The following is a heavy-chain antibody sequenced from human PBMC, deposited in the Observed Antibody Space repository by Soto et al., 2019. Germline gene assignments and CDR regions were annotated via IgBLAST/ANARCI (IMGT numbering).Heavy chain of an antibody. D-gene: IGHD6-13*01. CDR2: ISYDGSNK. J-gene: IGHJ4*02. Sequence: QVQLVESGGGVVQPGRSLRLSCVASGFTFSSYGMHWVRQAPGKGLEWVAVISYDGSNKYYADSVKGRFTISRDNSKNTLYLQMNSLRAEDTAVYYCAKDLSSSSWYAPMGYWGQGTLVTVSS. CDR3: AKDLSSSSWYAPMGY. V-gene: IGHV3-30*18. CDR1: GFTFSSYG.